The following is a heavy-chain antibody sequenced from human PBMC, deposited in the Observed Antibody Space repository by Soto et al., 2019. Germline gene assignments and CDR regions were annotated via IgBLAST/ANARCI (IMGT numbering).Heavy chain of an antibody. CDR2: INPNSGGT. CDR3: ARGEWVDFWSGYPVRSAGVMDF. Sequence: ASVKVSCKASGYTFTGYYMHWVRQAPGQGLEWMGWINPNSGGTNYAQKFQGWVTMTRDTSISTAYMELSRLRSDDTAVYYCARGEWVDFWSGYPVRSAGVMDFWGQGSTVIVSS. D-gene: IGHD3-3*01. V-gene: IGHV1-2*04. J-gene: IGHJ6*02. CDR1: GYTFTGYY.